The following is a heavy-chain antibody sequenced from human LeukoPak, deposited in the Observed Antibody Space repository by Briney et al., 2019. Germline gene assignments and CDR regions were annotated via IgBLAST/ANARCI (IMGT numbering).Heavy chain of an antibody. V-gene: IGHV3-33*06. CDR1: GFTFSGHG. CDR2: IWYDGSNT. CDR3: AKDLAVAGIFDY. Sequence: GGSLRLSCAASGFTFSGHGMHWVRQAPGKGLEWVAVIWYDGSNTYYADSVKGRFTISRDNSKNTLYLQMNSLRAEDTAVYYCAKDLAVAGIFDYWGQGTLVTVSS. J-gene: IGHJ4*02. D-gene: IGHD6-19*01.